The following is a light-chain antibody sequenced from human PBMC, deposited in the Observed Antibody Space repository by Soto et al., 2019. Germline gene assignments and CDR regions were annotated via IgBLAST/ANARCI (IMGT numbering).Light chain of an antibody. CDR3: QQYNSYSWT. CDR1: QGISHW. Sequence: DIPMTQSPSSLSSSVGDKVTISFRASQGISHWVAWYQQKPGKAPNLLIYGASSLQSGVPSRFSGSGSGTEFTLTISSLQPDDFATYYCQQYNSYSWTFGQGTKVDI. CDR2: GAS. J-gene: IGKJ1*01. V-gene: IGKV1-5*01.